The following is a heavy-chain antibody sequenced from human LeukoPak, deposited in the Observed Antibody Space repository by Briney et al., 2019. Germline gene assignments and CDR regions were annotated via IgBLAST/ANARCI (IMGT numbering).Heavy chain of an antibody. CDR3: ARSIDRSSWSDY. Sequence: GASVKVSCKASGGIFSSYAISWVRQAPGQGLEWMGGIIPIFGTANYAQKFQGRVTITTDESTSTAYMELRSLRSDDTAVYYCARSIDRSSWSDYWGQGTLVTVSS. V-gene: IGHV1-69*05. CDR1: GGIFSSYA. CDR2: IIPIFGTA. J-gene: IGHJ4*02. D-gene: IGHD6-6*01.